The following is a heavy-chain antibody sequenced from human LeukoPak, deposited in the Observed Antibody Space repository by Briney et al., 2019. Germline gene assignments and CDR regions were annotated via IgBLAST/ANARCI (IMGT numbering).Heavy chain of an antibody. V-gene: IGHV3-48*01. CDR3: AREFVLRFFEGYMDV. Sequence: DSVKGRFTISRDNAKNSLYLQMNSLRTEDTAVYYCAREFVLRFFEGYMDVWGKGTTVTVSS. J-gene: IGHJ6*03. D-gene: IGHD3-3*01.